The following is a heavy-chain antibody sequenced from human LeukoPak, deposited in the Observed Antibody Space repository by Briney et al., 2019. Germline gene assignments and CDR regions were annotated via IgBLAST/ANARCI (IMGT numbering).Heavy chain of an antibody. Sequence: ASVKVSCKASGYTFTSYGISCVRQAPGQGLETMGWISAYNGNTNYAQKLQGRVTMTTDTPTSTAYMELRSLRSDDTAVYYCARSGPLSRSFDYWGQGTLVTVSS. CDR3: ARSGPLSRSFDY. V-gene: IGHV1-18*01. CDR2: ISAYNGNT. CDR1: GYTFTSYG. D-gene: IGHD6-13*01. J-gene: IGHJ4*02.